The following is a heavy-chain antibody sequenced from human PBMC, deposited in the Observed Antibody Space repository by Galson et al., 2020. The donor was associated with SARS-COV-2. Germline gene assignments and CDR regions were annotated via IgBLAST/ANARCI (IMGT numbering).Heavy chain of an antibody. CDR3: ARDRGKIELWKTGGGLDH. CDR2: ISDSGST. V-gene: IGHV4-31*02. J-gene: IGHJ4*02. Sequence: PGKGLEWIGDISDSGSTHYNPSLKSRVTISVDTSKNQFSLNLRSMTAADTAVYYCARDRGKIELWKTGGGLDHWGRGSLVTVSS. D-gene: IGHD3-16*01.